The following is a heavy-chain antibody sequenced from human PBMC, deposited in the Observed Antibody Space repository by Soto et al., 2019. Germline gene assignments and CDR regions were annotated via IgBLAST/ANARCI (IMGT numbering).Heavy chain of an antibody. Sequence: QVQLVQSGAEVKKPGSSVKVSCKASGGTFSRSAISWVRQAPGQGLEWMGGIIPIFGTANYAQKCQGRVTITADESTSTAYMELSSRRSEDTAGYYCARDSGGTTVAFGMDVWGQGTTVTVSS. V-gene: IGHV1-69*01. CDR1: GGTFSRSA. CDR2: IIPIFGTA. J-gene: IGHJ6*02. D-gene: IGHD4-17*01. CDR3: ARDSGGTTVAFGMDV.